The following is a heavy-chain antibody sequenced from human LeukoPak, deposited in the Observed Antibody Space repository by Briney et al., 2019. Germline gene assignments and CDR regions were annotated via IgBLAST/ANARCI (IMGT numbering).Heavy chain of an antibody. V-gene: IGHV4-59*08. D-gene: IGHD6-19*01. CDR2: IYYSGST. Sequence: SETLSLTCTVSGGSMSPYHWGWIRQPPGKGLEWTGYIYYSGSTNYNPSLKSRVTISVDTSKNQFSLKLSSVTAADTATYYCAKAVSGGFNYWGREPWSPSPQ. J-gene: IGHJ4*02. CDR1: GGSMSPYH. CDR3: AKAVSGGFNY.